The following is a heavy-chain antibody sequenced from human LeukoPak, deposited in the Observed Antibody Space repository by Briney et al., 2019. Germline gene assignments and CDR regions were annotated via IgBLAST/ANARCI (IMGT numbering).Heavy chain of an antibody. J-gene: IGHJ4*02. V-gene: IGHV3-48*01. CDR2: ISSSSSTI. Sequence: GGSLRLSCAASGFTFSSYSMSWVRQAPGKGLEWVSYISSSSSTIYYADSVKGRFTISRDNAKNSLYLQMNSLRAEDTAVYYCARGRTTVTTDYFDYWGQGTLVTVSS. CDR3: ARGRTTVTTDYFDY. D-gene: IGHD4-17*01. CDR1: GFTFSSYS.